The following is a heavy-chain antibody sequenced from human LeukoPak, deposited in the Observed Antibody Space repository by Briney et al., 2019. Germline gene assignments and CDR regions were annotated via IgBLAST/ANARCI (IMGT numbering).Heavy chain of an antibody. D-gene: IGHD6-6*01. CDR1: GFTFDDYA. CDR3: AKDRYSSSSHYFDY. V-gene: IGHV3-9*01. CDR2: ISWNSGSI. Sequence: GGSLRLSCAASGFTFDDYAMHWVRQAPGKGLEWVSGISWNSGSIGYADSVKGRFTISRDNAKNSLYLQMNSLRAVDTALYYCAKDRYSSSSHYFDYWGQGTLVTVSS. J-gene: IGHJ4*02.